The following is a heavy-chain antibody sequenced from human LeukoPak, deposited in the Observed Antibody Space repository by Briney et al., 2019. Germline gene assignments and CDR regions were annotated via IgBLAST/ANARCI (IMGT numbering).Heavy chain of an antibody. Sequence: SETLSLTCTVSGGSISTGSYYWSWIRQPAGKGLEWIGRIYTSGSTNYNPSLKSRVTISVDTSKNQFSLKLSSVTAADTAVYYCAREIAWGTVRYFDPWGQGTLVTVSS. V-gene: IGHV4-61*02. J-gene: IGHJ5*02. D-gene: IGHD4-17*01. CDR2: IYTSGST. CDR3: AREIAWGTVRYFDP. CDR1: GGSISTGSYY.